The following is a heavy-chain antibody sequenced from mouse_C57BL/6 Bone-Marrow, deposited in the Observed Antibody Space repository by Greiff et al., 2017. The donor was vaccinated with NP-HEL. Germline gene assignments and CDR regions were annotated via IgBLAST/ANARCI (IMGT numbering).Heavy chain of an antibody. CDR1: GFNIKDDY. D-gene: IGHD2-4*01. J-gene: IGHJ3*01. Sequence: EVKLQESGAELVRPGASVKLSCTASGFNIKDDYMHWVKQRPEQGLEWIGWLDPENGDTGYASTFQGKATLTADTSSNTAYLQLSSLTSEDTAVYYCTTIYYYYDDYTAWFAYWGQGTLVTVSA. V-gene: IGHV14-4*01. CDR3: TTIYYYYDDYTAWFAY. CDR2: LDPENGDT.